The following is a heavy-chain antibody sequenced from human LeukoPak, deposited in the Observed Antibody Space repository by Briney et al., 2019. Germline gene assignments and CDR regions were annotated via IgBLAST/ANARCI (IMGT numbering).Heavy chain of an antibody. J-gene: IGHJ6*03. CDR3: ARVFPRIAARLVAYYYYMDV. Sequence: GASVKVSCKASGYTFTGYYMHWVRQAPGQGLEWMGWINPNSGGTNYAQKFQGRVTMTRDTSISAAYMELSRLRSDDTAVYYCARVFPRIAARLVAYYYYMDVWGKGTTVTVSS. CDR1: GYTFTGYY. V-gene: IGHV1-2*02. D-gene: IGHD6-6*01. CDR2: INPNSGGT.